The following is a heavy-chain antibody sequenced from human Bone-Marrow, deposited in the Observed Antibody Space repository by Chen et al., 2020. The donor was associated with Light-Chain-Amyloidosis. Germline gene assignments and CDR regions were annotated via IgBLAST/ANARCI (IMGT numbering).Heavy chain of an antibody. Sequence: EVQLVESGGGLVQPGGSLRLSCAASCFTFSSYWIHWVRQAPGKGLVWVSRINSDGSSTSYADSVKGRFTISRDNAKNTLYLQMSSLRAEDTAVYYCTTQGVITGMRYWGQGTLVTVSS. J-gene: IGHJ4*02. CDR3: TTQGVITGMRY. D-gene: IGHD1-20*01. CDR2: INSDGSST. V-gene: IGHV3-74*01. CDR1: CFTFSSYW.